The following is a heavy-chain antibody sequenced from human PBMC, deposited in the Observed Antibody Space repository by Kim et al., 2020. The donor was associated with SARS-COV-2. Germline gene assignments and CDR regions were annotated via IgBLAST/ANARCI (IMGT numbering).Heavy chain of an antibody. V-gene: IGHV3-23*01. D-gene: IGHD2-15*01. Sequence: YADSVKGRFTISRDNSKNTLYLQMNSLRAEDTAVYYCAKDVWRVVAFFDPWGQGTLVTVSS. CDR3: AKDVWRVVAFFDP. J-gene: IGHJ5*02.